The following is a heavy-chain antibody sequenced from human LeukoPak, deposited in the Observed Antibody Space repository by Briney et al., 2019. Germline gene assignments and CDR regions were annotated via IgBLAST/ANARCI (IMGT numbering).Heavy chain of an antibody. CDR1: GFTFSSYS. CDR3: ARDIYSYGYYYDMDV. D-gene: IGHD5-18*01. J-gene: IGHJ6*02. V-gene: IGHV3-21*01. CDR2: ISSSSSYI. Sequence: PGGSLRLSCAASGFTFSSYSMNWVRQAPGKGLEWVSSISSSSSYIYYADSVKGRFTISRDNAKNSLYLQMNSLRAEDTAVYYCARDIYSYGYYYDMDVWGQGTTVTVSS.